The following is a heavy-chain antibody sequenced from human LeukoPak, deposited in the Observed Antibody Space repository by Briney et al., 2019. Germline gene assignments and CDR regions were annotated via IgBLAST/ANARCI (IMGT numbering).Heavy chain of an antibody. CDR3: ARDDRQIHYYDSSLDY. CDR1: GFTFSSYG. J-gene: IGHJ4*02. V-gene: IGHV3-33*01. Sequence: PGGSLRLSCAASGFTFSSYGMHWVRQAPGKGLEWVAVIWYDGSNKYYADSVKGRFTISRDNSKNTLYLQMNSLRAEDTAVYYCARDDRQIHYYDSSLDYWGQGTLVTVSS. D-gene: IGHD3-22*01. CDR2: IWYDGSNK.